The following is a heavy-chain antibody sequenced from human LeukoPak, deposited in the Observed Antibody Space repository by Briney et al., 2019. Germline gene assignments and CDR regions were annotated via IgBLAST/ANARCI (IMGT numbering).Heavy chain of an antibody. Sequence: RPGGSLRLSCAASGFCFSNYAMSWVRQAPGKGLEWVSGISGSGGSTYYADSVKGRFTISRDNSKKMMYLQMNSLRAEDTAIYYCAKAINNVSGPLYYFDYWGQGTLVTVSS. V-gene: IGHV3-23*01. CDR3: AKAINNVSGPLYYFDY. CDR2: ISGSGGST. CDR1: GFCFSNYA. D-gene: IGHD6-19*01. J-gene: IGHJ4*02.